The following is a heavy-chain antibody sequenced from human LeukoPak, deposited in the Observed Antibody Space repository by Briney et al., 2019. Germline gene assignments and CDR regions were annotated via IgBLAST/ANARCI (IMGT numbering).Heavy chain of an antibody. Sequence: PGRPLRLSCAASGFTFSSYGMHWVPQAPGKGLEWVAVISYDGSNKYYADSVKGRFTISRDNSKNTLYLQMNSLRAEDTAVYYCAEDFSVRSSWRYFDYWGQGTLVTVSS. V-gene: IGHV3-30*18. CDR1: GFTFSSYG. CDR2: ISYDGSNK. D-gene: IGHD6-13*01. CDR3: AEDFSVRSSWRYFDY. J-gene: IGHJ4*02.